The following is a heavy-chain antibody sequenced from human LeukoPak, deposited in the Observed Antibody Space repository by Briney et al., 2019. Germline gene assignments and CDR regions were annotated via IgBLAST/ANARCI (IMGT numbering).Heavy chain of an antibody. V-gene: IGHV1-2*02. Sequence: GASVKVSCKASGYTFTGYYMHWVRQAPGQGLEWMGWINPNSGGTNYAQKFQGRVTMTRDPSISTAYMELSRLRSDDTAVYYCARGGLLWFGESEKGAFDIWGQGTMVTVSS. CDR3: ARGGLLWFGESEKGAFDI. D-gene: IGHD3-10*01. CDR2: INPNSGGT. J-gene: IGHJ3*02. CDR1: GYTFTGYY.